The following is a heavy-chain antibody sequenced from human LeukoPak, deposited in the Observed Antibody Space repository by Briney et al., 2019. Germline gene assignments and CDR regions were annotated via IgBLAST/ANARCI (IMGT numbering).Heavy chain of an antibody. Sequence: GGSLRLSCAVTGFTFSRYWMSWVRQAPGKGTEWVANINQDGSVKYYVDSVKRRFTISRDSATNSLYLQMNSQRAEDTAVYYCTRDSQDSYVYYMVVWGKGTTVTVSS. J-gene: IGHJ6*03. CDR3: TRDSQDSYVYYMVV. CDR1: GFTFSRYW. V-gene: IGHV3-7*01. D-gene: IGHD3-10*02. CDR2: INQDGSVK.